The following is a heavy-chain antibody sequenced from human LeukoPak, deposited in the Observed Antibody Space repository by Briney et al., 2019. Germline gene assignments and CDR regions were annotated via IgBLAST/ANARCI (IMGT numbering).Heavy chain of an antibody. CDR3: ARVRYSDLTRNYSFDI. CDR2: SRAYNGNR. V-gene: IGHV1-18*01. J-gene: IGHJ3*02. CDR1: GYTFTSYG. D-gene: IGHD3-16*02. Sequence: APVKVSSKTSGYTFTSYGISWGRHAPGERHVWRGWSRAYNGNRDYAQKFQGPVNMTTDTSTSTAYMELRRLRSDVTATYYSARVRYSDLTRNYSFDIWGQGTMVTVSS.